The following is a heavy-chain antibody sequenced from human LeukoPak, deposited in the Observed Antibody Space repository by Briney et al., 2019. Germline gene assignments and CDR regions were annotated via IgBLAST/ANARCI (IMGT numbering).Heavy chain of an antibody. D-gene: IGHD6-19*01. Sequence: SETLSLTCAVYGGSFSGYYWSWIRQPPGKGLEWIGEINHSGSTNYNPSLKSRVTISVDTSKNQFSLKLSSVTAADTAVYYCARDPSGWPFDYWGQGTLVTVSS. CDR2: INHSGST. CDR1: GGSFSGYY. J-gene: IGHJ4*02. V-gene: IGHV4-34*01. CDR3: ARDPSGWPFDY.